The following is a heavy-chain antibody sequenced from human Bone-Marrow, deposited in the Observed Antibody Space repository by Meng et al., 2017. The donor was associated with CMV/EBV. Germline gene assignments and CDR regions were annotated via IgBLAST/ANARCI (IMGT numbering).Heavy chain of an antibody. CDR2: INPSGGST. J-gene: IGHJ5*02. Sequence: ASVKVSCKASGYTFSNYYMNWVRQAPGQGLEWMGIINPSGGSTSYAQKFQGRVTMTRDTSTSTVYMELSSLRSEDTAVYYCARGPLRTYGWFDPWGQGTLVTVSS. CDR3: ARGPLRTYGWFDP. CDR1: GYTFSNYY. V-gene: IGHV1-46*01. D-gene: IGHD1-7*01.